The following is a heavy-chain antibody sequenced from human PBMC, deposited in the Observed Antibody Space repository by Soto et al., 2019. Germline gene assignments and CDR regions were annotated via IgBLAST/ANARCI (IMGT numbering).Heavy chain of an antibody. CDR1: GFPFSDYY. Sequence: GGSLRLSCATSGFPFSDYYMSWIRQAPGKGLEWLSHISPKSTYRNYADSVKGRFTISRDNTKSSLFLQMNSLGVEDTAVYYCARGGGGGLFEHWGQGVLVTVS. J-gene: IGHJ4*02. CDR2: ISPKSTYR. V-gene: IGHV3-11*06. CDR3: ARGGGGGLFEH. D-gene: IGHD2-21*01.